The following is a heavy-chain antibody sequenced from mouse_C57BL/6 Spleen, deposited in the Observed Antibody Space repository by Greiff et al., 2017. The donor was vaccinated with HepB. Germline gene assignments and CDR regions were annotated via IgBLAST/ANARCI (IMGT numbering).Heavy chain of an antibody. CDR3: ARPHYSNSAWFAY. CDR2: ISDGGSYT. D-gene: IGHD2-5*01. Sequence: EVQRVESGGGLVKPGGSLKLSCAASGFTFSSYAMSWVRQTPEKRLEWVATISDGGSYTYYPDNVKGRFTISRDNAKNNLYLQMSHLKSEDTAMYYCARPHYSNSAWFAYWGQGTLVTVSA. V-gene: IGHV5-4*01. CDR1: GFTFSSYA. J-gene: IGHJ3*01.